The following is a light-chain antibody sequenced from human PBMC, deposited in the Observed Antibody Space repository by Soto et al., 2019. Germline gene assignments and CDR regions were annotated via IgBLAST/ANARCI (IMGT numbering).Light chain of an antibody. CDR1: QTISNW. CDR2: DAS. J-gene: IGKJ4*01. V-gene: IGKV1-5*01. Sequence: DIQMTQSPSTLSASVGDRVTITCRASQTISNWLAWYQQKPGKAHKVLIFDASTLDGGVPSRFSGRRSGTDFTLTISSLQPSDFATYYCQQYNTYPLTFGGGTKVEI. CDR3: QQYNTYPLT.